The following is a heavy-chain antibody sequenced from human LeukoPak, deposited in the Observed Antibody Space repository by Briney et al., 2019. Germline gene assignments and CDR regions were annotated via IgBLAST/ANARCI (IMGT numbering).Heavy chain of an antibody. J-gene: IGHJ5*02. V-gene: IGHV4-34*01. D-gene: IGHD3-3*01. Sequence: SETLSLTCAVYGGSFSGYYWSWIRQPPGKGLEWIGEINHSGSTNYNPSLKSRVTISVDTSKNQFSLKLSSVTAADTAVYYCARGGYDFWGGYRRNWFDPWGQGTLVTVSS. CDR2: INHSGST. CDR1: GGSFSGYY. CDR3: ARGGYDFWGGYRRNWFDP.